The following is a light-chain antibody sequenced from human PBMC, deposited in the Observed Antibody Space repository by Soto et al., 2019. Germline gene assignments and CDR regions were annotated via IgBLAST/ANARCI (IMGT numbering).Light chain of an antibody. J-gene: IGKJ4*01. CDR3: QQYVNSPLT. CDR2: GAS. Sequence: ESVLTQSPGTLSLSPGERATLSCRASQSVSSSYLAWYQQKPGQAPRLLIYGASSRATDIPDRFTGSGSGTDFTLTISRLEPEDFAVYYCQQYVNSPLTFGGGTKVEIK. CDR1: QSVSSSY. V-gene: IGKV3-20*01.